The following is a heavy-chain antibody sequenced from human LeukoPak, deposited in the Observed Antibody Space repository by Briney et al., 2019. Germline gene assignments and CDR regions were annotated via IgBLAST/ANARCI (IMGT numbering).Heavy chain of an antibody. CDR3: ARRGEDYGDYGGAFDI. V-gene: IGHV4-61*02. D-gene: IGHD4-17*01. CDR1: GGSISSGSYY. J-gene: IGHJ3*02. Sequence: KPSQTLSLTCTVSGGSISSGSYYWRWIRQPAGKGLEWIGRIYTSGSTNYNPVLKSRVTISVDTSKNQFSLKLSSVTAADTAVYYCARRGEDYGDYGGAFDIWGQGTMVTVSS. CDR2: IYTSGST.